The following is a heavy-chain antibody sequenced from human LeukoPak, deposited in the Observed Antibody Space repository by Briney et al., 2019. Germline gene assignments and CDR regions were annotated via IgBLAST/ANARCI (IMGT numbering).Heavy chain of an antibody. V-gene: IGHV4-59*01. CDR2: IYNGGST. CDR1: GASISRDY. J-gene: IGHJ4*02. CDR3: AKGGTYGGGADY. D-gene: IGHD1-26*01. Sequence: PSETLSLTCTVSGASISRDYWTWIRQPPGKGLEWIGYIYNGGSTTYSPSLNSRVTISLDTSNNQVSLRLSSVTAADTAVYYCAKGGTYGGGADYWGQGTLVIVSS.